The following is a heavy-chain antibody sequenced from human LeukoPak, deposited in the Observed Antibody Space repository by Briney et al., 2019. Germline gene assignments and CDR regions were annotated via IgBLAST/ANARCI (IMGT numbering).Heavy chain of an antibody. V-gene: IGHV1-24*01. CDR1: GYTLTELY. D-gene: IGHD3-22*01. CDR2: FDPVDGKT. CDR3: TTDLSYDSSGYYVY. Sequence: ASVKVSCKVSGYTLTELYMHWVRQAPGKGLEWMGGFDPVDGKTIYVQKFQGRVTMTEDTSTDTAYVELSSLRSEDTAVYYCTTDLSYDSSGYYVYWGQGTLVTVSS. J-gene: IGHJ4*02.